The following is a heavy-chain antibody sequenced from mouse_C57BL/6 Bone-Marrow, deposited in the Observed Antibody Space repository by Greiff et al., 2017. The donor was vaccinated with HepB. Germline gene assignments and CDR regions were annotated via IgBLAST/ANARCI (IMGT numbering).Heavy chain of an antibody. V-gene: IGHV1-52*01. Sequence: QVQLQQSGAELVRPGSSVKLSCTASGYTFTSYWMHWVKQRPIQGLEWIGNIDPSDSETHYNQKFKEKATLTVDKSSSTAYMQLSSLTSEDSAVYYCARSDYYGSSVDYWGQGTTLTVSS. CDR2: IDPSDSET. J-gene: IGHJ2*01. CDR1: GYTFTSYW. D-gene: IGHD1-1*01. CDR3: ARSDYYGSSVDY.